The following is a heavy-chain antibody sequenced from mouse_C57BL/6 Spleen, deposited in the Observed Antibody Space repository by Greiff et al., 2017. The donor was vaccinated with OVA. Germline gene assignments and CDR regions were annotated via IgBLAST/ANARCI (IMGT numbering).Heavy chain of an antibody. V-gene: IGHV1-69*01. J-gene: IGHJ4*01. CDR1: GYTFTSYW. D-gene: IGHD2-14*01. Sequence: QVQLQQPGAELVMPGASVKLSCKASGYTFTSYWMHWVKQRPGQGLEWIGEIDPSDSYTNYNQKFKGKSTLTVDKSSSTAYMQLSSLTSEDSAVYYCARVNRVRFWEHWGQGTSVTVSS. CDR2: IDPSDSYT. CDR3: ARVNRVRFWEH.